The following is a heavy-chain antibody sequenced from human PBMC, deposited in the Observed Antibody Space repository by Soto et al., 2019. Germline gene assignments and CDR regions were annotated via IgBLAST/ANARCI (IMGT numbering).Heavy chain of an antibody. CDR3: ARGSPWGYSYRRFDY. D-gene: IGHD5-18*01. CDR2: IYHSGST. CDR1: GGSFSGYY. J-gene: IGHJ4*02. Sequence: SETLSLTCAVYGGSFSGYYWSWIRQPPGKGLEWIGSIYHSGSTYFNPSLKSRVTISVDTSKNQFSLKLSSVTAADTAVYYCARGSPWGYSYRRFDYWGQGTLVTVSS. V-gene: IGHV4-34*01.